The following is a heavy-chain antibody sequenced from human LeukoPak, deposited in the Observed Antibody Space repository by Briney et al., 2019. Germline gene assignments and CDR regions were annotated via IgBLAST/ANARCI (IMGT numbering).Heavy chain of an antibody. Sequence: SVKVSCKASGGTFSSYAISWVRQAPGQGLEWMGRIIPILGIANYAQKFQGRVTITGDKSTSTAYMELSSLRSEDTAVYYCASSGWTFDYWGQGTLVAVSS. V-gene: IGHV1-69*04. J-gene: IGHJ4*02. CDR2: IIPILGIA. CDR3: ASSGWTFDY. CDR1: GGTFSSYA. D-gene: IGHD6-19*01.